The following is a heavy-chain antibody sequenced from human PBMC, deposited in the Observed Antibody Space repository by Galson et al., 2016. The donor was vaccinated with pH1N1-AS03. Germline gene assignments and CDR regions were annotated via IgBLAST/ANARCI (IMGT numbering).Heavy chain of an antibody. D-gene: IGHD1-14*01. CDR1: GGSISGNF. CDR3: ARLPHNDNPGFDY. J-gene: IGHJ4*02. V-gene: IGHV4-4*07. CDR2: MDSSGRK. Sequence: TLSLTCSVSGGSISGNFWTRIRQPAGEGLEWIGRMDSSGRKNYNSSLESRVTLSVDTSKNQLSLRVTSVTAADTAIYYCARLPHNDNPGFDYWGQGTLVTVSS.